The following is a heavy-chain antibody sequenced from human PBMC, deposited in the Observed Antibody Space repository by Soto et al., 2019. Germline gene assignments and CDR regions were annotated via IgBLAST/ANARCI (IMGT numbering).Heavy chain of an antibody. V-gene: IGHV5-51*01. CDR2: IYPRDSDT. Sequence: ESLKISCKGSGLSFTSHWIAWVRQMPGKGLECMGIIYPRDSDTRYNPSFQGQITISVDSSISTAYLQWSSLKTSDTAFYYCAKTLVAGAFDIWGQGTMVTVS. CDR3: AKTLVAGAFDI. CDR1: GLSFTSHW. J-gene: IGHJ3*02. D-gene: IGHD2-8*02.